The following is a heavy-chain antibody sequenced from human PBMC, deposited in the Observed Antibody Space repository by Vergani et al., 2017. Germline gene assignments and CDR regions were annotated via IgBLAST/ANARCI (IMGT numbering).Heavy chain of an antibody. J-gene: IGHJ6*02. CDR2: IYTSGST. V-gene: IGHV4-61*02. D-gene: IGHD2-2*01. Sequence: QVQLQESGPGLVKPSPTLSLTCTVSGGSISSGSYYWSWIRQPAGKGLEWIGRIYTSGSTNYNPSLKSRVTISVDTSKNQFSLKLSSVTAADTAVYYCARDAPASYYYYGMDVWGQGTTVTVSS. CDR1: GGSISSGSYY. CDR3: ARDAPASYYYYGMDV.